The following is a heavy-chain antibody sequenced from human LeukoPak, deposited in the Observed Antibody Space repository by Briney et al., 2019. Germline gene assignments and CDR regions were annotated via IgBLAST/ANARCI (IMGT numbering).Heavy chain of an antibody. V-gene: IGHV3-74*01. J-gene: IGHJ3*02. CDR3: ARDLFRKGAFDI. Sequence: GGSLRLSCAASGFNFVNTWMHWVRQAPGKGLVWVARIKNDGSGIIYADSVEGRFTISRDNARNTVYLQMNSLRAEDTAVYYCARDLFRKGAFDIWGQGTMVTVSS. D-gene: IGHD2-21*01. CDR2: IKNDGSGI. CDR1: GFNFVNTW.